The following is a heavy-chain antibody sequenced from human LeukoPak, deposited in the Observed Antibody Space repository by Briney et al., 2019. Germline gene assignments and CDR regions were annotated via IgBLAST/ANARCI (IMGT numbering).Heavy chain of an antibody. CDR1: GFTSSSYG. V-gene: IGHV3-33*01. J-gene: IGHJ4*02. Sequence: GGSLRLSCAASGFTSSSYGMHWVRQAPGKGLEWVAVIWYDGSNKYYADSVKGRFTISRDNSKNTLYLQMNSLRAEDTAVYYCARDSGYYGWYFDYWGQGTLVTVSS. D-gene: IGHD3-22*01. CDR3: ARDSGYYGWYFDY. CDR2: IWYDGSNK.